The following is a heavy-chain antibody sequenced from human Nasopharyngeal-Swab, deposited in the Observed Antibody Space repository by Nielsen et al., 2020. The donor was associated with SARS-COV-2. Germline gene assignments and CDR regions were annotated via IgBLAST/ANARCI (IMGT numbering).Heavy chain of an antibody. CDR2: ISYDGSNK. V-gene: IGHV3-30-3*01. J-gene: IGHJ4*02. D-gene: IGHD2-15*01. CDR1: GFTFSSYV. Sequence: GESLKISCAASGFTFSSYVMHWVRQAPGKGLEWVAVISYDGSNKYYADSVKGRFTISRDNSKNTLYLQMNSLRAEDTAVYYCARDPMTGIVVVVAAGYFDYWGQGTLVTVSS. CDR3: ARDPMTGIVVVVAAGYFDY.